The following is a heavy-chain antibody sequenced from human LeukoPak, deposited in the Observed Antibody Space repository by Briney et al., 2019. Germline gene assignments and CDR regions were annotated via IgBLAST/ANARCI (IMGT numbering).Heavy chain of an antibody. Sequence: ASVKVSCKASGYKFTDDYMHWVRQAPGLGLEFMGWINPDSGFTNYAQKFKGRVTMTRDTSISTAYLEVRSLTSDDTAVYYCAPTAEAYTSWWKVWGQGTLVTVSS. CDR2: INPDSGFT. CDR1: GYKFTDDY. CDR3: APTAEAYTSWWKV. V-gene: IGHV1-2*02. D-gene: IGHD3-16*01. J-gene: IGHJ4*02.